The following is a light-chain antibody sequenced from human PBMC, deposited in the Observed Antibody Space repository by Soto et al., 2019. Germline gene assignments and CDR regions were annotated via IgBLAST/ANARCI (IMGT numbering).Light chain of an antibody. Sequence: DIQMTQSPSSLSASVGDRVTITCRASQGIGIYLGWFQQKPGKAPKRLIYAASTLEGGVPSRFSGSGSGAEFTLTISSLQPEDFATYCCLQHNTYPYSFGQGTKLEIK. J-gene: IGKJ2*03. V-gene: IGKV1-17*01. CDR1: QGIGIY. CDR3: LQHNTYPYS. CDR2: AAS.